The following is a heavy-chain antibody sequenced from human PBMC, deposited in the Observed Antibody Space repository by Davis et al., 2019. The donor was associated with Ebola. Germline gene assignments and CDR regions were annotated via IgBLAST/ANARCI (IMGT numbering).Heavy chain of an antibody. V-gene: IGHV4-59*01. CDR3: ARVDTAMAV. D-gene: IGHD5-18*01. Sequence: SETLSLTCTVSGGSISSYYWSWIRQPPGKGLEWIGYIYYSGSTNYNPSLKSRITISVDTSKNQFSLKLSSVTAADTAVYYCARVDTAMAVWGQGTTVTVSS. CDR2: IYYSGST. CDR1: GGSISSYY. J-gene: IGHJ6*02.